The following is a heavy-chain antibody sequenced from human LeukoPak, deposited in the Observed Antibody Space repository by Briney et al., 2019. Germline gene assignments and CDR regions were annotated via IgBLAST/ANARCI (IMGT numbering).Heavy chain of an antibody. Sequence: GGSLRLSCAASGFTFISYWLSWVRQAPGKGLEWVANIKQDGSEKYYVDSVKGRFTISRDNAKNSLYLQMNSLRAEDTAVYYCARAPDYGDYEDYWGQGTLVTVSS. CDR3: ARAPDYGDYEDY. D-gene: IGHD4-17*01. CDR2: IKQDGSEK. V-gene: IGHV3-7*04. J-gene: IGHJ4*02. CDR1: GFTFISYW.